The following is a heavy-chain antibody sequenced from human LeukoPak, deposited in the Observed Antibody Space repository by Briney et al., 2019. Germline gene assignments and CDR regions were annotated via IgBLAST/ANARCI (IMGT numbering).Heavy chain of an antibody. CDR1: GFIVSSYY. Sequence: GGSLRLSCAASGFIVSSYYMSWVRQAPGKGLEWVSVIDSGGSTSYADSVKGRFTISRDNSKNTLYLQMNSLRAEDTAVYYCAIGPDRIAARLGRLDYWGQGTLVTVSS. CDR2: IDSGGST. V-gene: IGHV3-53*01. D-gene: IGHD6-6*01. J-gene: IGHJ4*02. CDR3: AIGPDRIAARLGRLDY.